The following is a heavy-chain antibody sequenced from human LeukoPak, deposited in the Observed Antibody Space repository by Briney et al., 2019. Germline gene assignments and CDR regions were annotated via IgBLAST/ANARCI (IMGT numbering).Heavy chain of an antibody. CDR2: IHPGTGDT. J-gene: IGHJ4*02. CDR3: SSHYGPGPV. V-gene: IGHV1-2*02. Sequence: ASVTVSFKALGYSFRDHHVIWVRQAPGQGLEWMGWIHPGTGDTKFGQNFQGRLTMTWDTSITTAYMDLIELTSDDTAVYYCSSHYGPGPVWGQGTLVTASS. CDR1: GYSFRDHH. D-gene: IGHD3-10*01.